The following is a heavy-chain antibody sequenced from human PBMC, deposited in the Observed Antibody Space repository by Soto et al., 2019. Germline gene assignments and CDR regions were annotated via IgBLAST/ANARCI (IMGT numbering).Heavy chain of an antibody. V-gene: IGHV4-30-2*01. J-gene: IGHJ5*02. CDR3: VRVPGP. CDR1: GGSISGGGYS. CDR2: IYHSGST. Sequence: SETLSLTCVVSGGSISGGGYSWSWIRQPPGKGLEWIGYIYHSGSTYYNPSLKSRVTISVDRSKNQFSLKLSSVTAADTAVYYCVRVPGPWGQGTLVTVSS.